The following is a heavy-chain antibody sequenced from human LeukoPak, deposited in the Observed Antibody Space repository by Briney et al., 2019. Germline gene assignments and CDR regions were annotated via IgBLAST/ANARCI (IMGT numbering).Heavy chain of an antibody. J-gene: IGHJ4*02. CDR1: GGSFSGYY. D-gene: IGHD3-3*02. Sequence: SETLSLTCAVYGGSFSGYYWSWIRQPPGKGLEWIGEINHSGSTNYNPSLKSRVTISVDTSKNQFSLKLSSVTAADTAVYYCARLRSHFWSGRPIDYWGQGTLVTVSS. CDR3: ARLRSHFWSGRPIDY. CDR2: INHSGST. V-gene: IGHV4-34*01.